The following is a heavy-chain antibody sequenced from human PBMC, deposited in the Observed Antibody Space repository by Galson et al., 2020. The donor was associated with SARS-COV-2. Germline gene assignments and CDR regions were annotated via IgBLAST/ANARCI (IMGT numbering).Heavy chain of an antibody. CDR3: ARHYVPRFFDPPNWFDP. J-gene: IGHJ5*02. CDR2: IYYSGST. D-gene: IGHD3-9*01. V-gene: IGHV4-39*01. CDR1: GGSISSSSYY. Sequence: ETSETLSLTCTVSGGSISSSSYYWGWIRQPPGKGLEWIGSIYYSGSTYYNPSLKSRVTISVDTSKNQFSLKLSSVTAADTAVYYCARHYVPRFFDPPNWFDPWGQGTLVTVSS.